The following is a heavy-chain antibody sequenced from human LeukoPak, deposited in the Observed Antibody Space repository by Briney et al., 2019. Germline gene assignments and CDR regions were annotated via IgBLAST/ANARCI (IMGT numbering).Heavy chain of an antibody. CDR2: IDWDDDK. CDR3: ARSSTVYYDYVWGSYRPTYYFDY. Sequence: SGPTLVNPTQTLTLTCTFSGFSLSTSGMRVSWIRQPPGKALEWLARIDWDDDKFYSTSLKTRPTISKDTSKNQVVLTMTNMDPVDTATYYCARSSTVYYDYVWGSYRPTYYFDYWGQGTLVTVSS. V-gene: IGHV2-70*04. CDR1: GFSLSTSGMR. D-gene: IGHD3-16*02. J-gene: IGHJ4*02.